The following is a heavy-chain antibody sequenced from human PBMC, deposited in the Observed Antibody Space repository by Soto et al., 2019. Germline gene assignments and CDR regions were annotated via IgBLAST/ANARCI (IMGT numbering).Heavy chain of an antibody. D-gene: IGHD6-19*01. J-gene: IGHJ6*02. CDR3: SSIGVAGHYYPAMDV. CDR1: GGSVSSGSYY. Sequence: SETLSLTCTVSGGSVSSGSYYWNWIRQAPGKGLEWIGNIYYSGSTNYNPSLKSRVTVSVETPKNRFSLKLTSVTAADTAVYYCSSIGVAGHYYPAMDVRGRGTTVPVS. CDR2: IYYSGST. V-gene: IGHV4-61*01.